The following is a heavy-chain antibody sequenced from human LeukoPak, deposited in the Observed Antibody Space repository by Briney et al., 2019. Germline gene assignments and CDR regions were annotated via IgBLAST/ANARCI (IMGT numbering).Heavy chain of an antibody. CDR1: GGSISSGGYY. D-gene: IGHD3-10*01. Sequence: TSETLSLTCTVSGGSISSGGYYWSWIRQHPGKGLEWIGYIYYSGSTYYNPSLKSRVTISVDTSKNQFSLKLSSVTAADTAVYHCARDGSGGSYYGMDVWGQGTTVTVSS. CDR2: IYYSGST. J-gene: IGHJ6*02. V-gene: IGHV4-31*03. CDR3: ARDGSGGSYYGMDV.